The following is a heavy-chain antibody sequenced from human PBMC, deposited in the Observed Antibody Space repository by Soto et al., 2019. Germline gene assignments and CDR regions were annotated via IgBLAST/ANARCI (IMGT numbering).Heavy chain of an antibody. CDR1: GYSFTSYW. J-gene: IGHJ6*02. Sequence: GESLKISCKGSGYSFTSYWISWVRQMPCKCLEWMGSIDPSDSYTNYSPSFQGHVTISADKSISTAYLQWSSLKASDTAMYYCARHKSLGVQYYYYYGMDVWGQGTTVTVSS. CDR3: ARHKSLGVQYYYYYGMDV. V-gene: IGHV5-10-1*01. CDR2: IDPSDSYT. D-gene: IGHD3-16*01.